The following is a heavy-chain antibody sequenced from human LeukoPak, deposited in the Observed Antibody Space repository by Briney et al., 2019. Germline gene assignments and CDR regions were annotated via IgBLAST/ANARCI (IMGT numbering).Heavy chain of an antibody. CDR3: ARDVQGGYCSSASCYSDY. CDR2: INSDGSST. CDR1: GFSFSSYW. D-gene: IGHD2-2*01. V-gene: IGHV3-74*01. J-gene: IGHJ4*02. Sequence: GGSLRLSCAASGFSFSSYWTHRVRQAPGKGLVWVSRINSDGSSTIYADSVRGRFTISRDNSKNTLYLQMNSLRVDDTAVYYCARDVQGGYCSSASCYSDYWGQGTLVTVSS.